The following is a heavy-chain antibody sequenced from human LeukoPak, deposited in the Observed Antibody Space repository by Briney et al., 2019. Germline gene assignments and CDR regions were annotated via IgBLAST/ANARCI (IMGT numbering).Heavy chain of an antibody. CDR2: ISSSSSYI. CDR1: GFTFSSYS. D-gene: IGHD3-3*01. CDR3: ARYRGRSFGYYDFWSGYYGPNWFDP. J-gene: IGHJ5*02. Sequence: GGSLRLSCAASGFTFSSYSMNWVRQAPGKGLEWVSSISSSSSYIYYAASVKGRFTISSDNAKNSLYLQMDRPRAEDTAVYYCARYRGRSFGYYDFWSGYYGPNWFDPWGQGTLVTVSS. V-gene: IGHV3-21*01.